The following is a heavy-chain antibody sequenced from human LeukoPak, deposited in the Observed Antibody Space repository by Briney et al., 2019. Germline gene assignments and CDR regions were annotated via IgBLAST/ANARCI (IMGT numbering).Heavy chain of an antibody. V-gene: IGHV1-69*06. CDR1: GGTFSSYA. Sequence: ASVKVSCKASGGTFSSYAISWVRQAPGQGLEWMGGIIPIFGTANYAQKFQGRVTITADKSTSTAYMELSSLRSEDTAVYYCARAAYCGGDCQPHRYYMDVWGKGTTVTVSS. D-gene: IGHD2-21*02. CDR2: IIPIFGTA. CDR3: ARAAYCGGDCQPHRYYMDV. J-gene: IGHJ6*03.